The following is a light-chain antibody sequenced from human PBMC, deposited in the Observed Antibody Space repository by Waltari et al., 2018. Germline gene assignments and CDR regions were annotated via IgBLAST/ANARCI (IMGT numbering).Light chain of an antibody. CDR3: QQYNNWSLT. J-gene: IGKJ4*01. CDR2: GAS. V-gene: IGKV3-15*01. CDR1: QSVNSN. Sequence: EIVMTQSPATLSVSPGERATLSCRASQSVNSNLAWYQQRPGQAPRLLIYGASTTATGIPARFTGSGSGTEFTLTISSLQSEDFAVYYCQQYNNWSLTFGGGTEVEIK.